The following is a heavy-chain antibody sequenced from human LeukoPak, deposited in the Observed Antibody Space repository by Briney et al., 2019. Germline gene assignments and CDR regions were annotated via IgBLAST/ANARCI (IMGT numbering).Heavy chain of an antibody. J-gene: IGHJ4*02. CDR1: GYTFTDCY. CDR2: INPNSGGT. Sequence: ASVKASCTASGYTFTDCYLHWVRQAPGQGLEWMGWINPNSGGTKYAQKFQDNVTLTRDTSISTAYMEMSRLRSDDTAVYFCVRGNYYDDYYFEYWGQGTLVTVSS. V-gene: IGHV1-2*02. D-gene: IGHD3-16*01. CDR3: VRGNYYDDYYFEY.